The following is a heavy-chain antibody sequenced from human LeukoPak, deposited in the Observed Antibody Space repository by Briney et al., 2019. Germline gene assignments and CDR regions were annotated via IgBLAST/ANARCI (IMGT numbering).Heavy chain of an antibody. CDR2: ISGSGGST. Sequence: PGGSLRLSCAASGFTFSSYAMSWVRHAPGKGLEWVSAISGSGGSTYYADSVKGRFTISRDNSKNTLYLQMNSLRAEDTAVYYCARETPRRGETRDGYRWGQGTLVTVSS. D-gene: IGHD5-24*01. V-gene: IGHV3-23*01. J-gene: IGHJ4*02. CDR1: GFTFSSYA. CDR3: ARETPRRGETRDGYR.